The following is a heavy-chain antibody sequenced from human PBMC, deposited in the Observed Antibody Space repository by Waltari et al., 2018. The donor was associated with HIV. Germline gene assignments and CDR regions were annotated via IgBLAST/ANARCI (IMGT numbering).Heavy chain of an antibody. CDR2: ISGSGGST. Sequence: EVQLLESGGGLVQPGGSLRLSCAASGFTFSRYAMSWARQAPGKGLEWVSAISGSGGSTYYADSVKGRFTISRDNSKNTLYLQMNSLRAEDTAVYYCAKDPHYYDSSGYYYVEYFDYWGQGTLVTVSS. D-gene: IGHD3-22*01. CDR3: AKDPHYYDSSGYYYVEYFDY. CDR1: GFTFSRYA. J-gene: IGHJ4*02. V-gene: IGHV3-23*01.